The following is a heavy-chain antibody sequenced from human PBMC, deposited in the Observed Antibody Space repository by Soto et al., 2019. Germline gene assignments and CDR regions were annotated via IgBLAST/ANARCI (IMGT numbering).Heavy chain of an antibody. D-gene: IGHD2-15*01. CDR3: AHRQRTVVVGAPFDL. Sequence: QITLRESGPTLVQPTQTLTLTCTLSGVSLSTSGEGVGWIRQPQGKALEWLALIYWDDDNRVSPSLKIRLAITRDISKNQVIITMTDMAPEDTAIYYCAHRQRTVVVGAPFDLWGQGSQVTVSS. V-gene: IGHV2-5*02. CDR1: GVSLSTSGEG. CDR2: IYWDDDN. J-gene: IGHJ4*02.